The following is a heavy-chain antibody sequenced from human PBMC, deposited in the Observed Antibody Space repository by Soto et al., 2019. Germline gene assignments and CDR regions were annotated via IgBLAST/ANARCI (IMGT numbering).Heavy chain of an antibody. Sequence: GGSLRLSCAASAFTFSNYAMSWVRQAPGKGLEWVSGISGSGGSTWYADSVNGRFTISRDRSKNTLYLQMNTLRAEDTAVYYCAKTPYYDILTSLFDSWGQGTLVTVSS. V-gene: IGHV3-23*01. J-gene: IGHJ4*02. CDR2: ISGSGGST. D-gene: IGHD3-9*01. CDR1: AFTFSNYA. CDR3: AKTPYYDILTSLFDS.